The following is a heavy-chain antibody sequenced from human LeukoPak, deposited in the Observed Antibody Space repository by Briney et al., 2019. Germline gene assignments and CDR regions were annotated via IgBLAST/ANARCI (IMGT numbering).Heavy chain of an antibody. CDR1: GGSISSYY. V-gene: IGHV4-4*07. D-gene: IGHD6-13*01. Sequence: PSETLSLTCTVSGGSISSYYWSWIRQPAGKGLEWIGRIYTSGSTNYNPSLKSRVTMSVDTSKNQFSLKLSSVTAADTAVYYCARDGDQSSWNNWFDPWGQGTLVTVSS. CDR2: IYTSGST. CDR3: ARDGDQSSWNNWFDP. J-gene: IGHJ5*02.